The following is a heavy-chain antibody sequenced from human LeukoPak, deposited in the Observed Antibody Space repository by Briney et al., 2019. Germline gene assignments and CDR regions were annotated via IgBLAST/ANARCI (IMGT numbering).Heavy chain of an antibody. Sequence: ASVKVSCKASGGTFSSYAISWVRQAPGQGLEWMGGIIPIFGTANYAQKFQGRVTITADKSTSTAYMELSSLRSEDTAVYYCARDPSSLLWFGVPGYGMDVWGKGTTVTVSS. J-gene: IGHJ6*04. CDR1: GGTFSSYA. V-gene: IGHV1-69*06. CDR2: IIPIFGTA. D-gene: IGHD3-10*01. CDR3: ARDPSSLLWFGVPGYGMDV.